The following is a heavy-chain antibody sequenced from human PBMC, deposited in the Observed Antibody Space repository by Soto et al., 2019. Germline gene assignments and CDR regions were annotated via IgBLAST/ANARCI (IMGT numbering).Heavy chain of an antibody. J-gene: IGHJ3*02. CDR1: GCSISSYY. Sequence: PSETLSLTCTVSGCSISSYYWCWIRQPPGKGLEWIGYIYYSGSTNYNPSLKSRVTISVDTSKNQFSLKLSSVTAADTAVYYCAREYYGRSYALDIWGQGTMVTVSS. CDR2: IYYSGST. CDR3: AREYYGRSYALDI. V-gene: IGHV4-59*01. D-gene: IGHD4-17*01.